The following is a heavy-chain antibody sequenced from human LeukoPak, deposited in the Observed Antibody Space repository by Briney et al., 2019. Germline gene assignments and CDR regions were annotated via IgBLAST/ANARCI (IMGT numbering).Heavy chain of an antibody. CDR3: ARHYGP. CDR2: IYDSGST. V-gene: IGHV4-39*01. D-gene: IGHD3-10*01. Sequence: SETLSLTCAVYGGSFIGYYWGWIRQPPGKGLEWIGSIYDSGSTYYNPSLKSRVTISVDTSKNQFSLKLNSVTAADTAVYYCARHYGPWGQGTLVTVSS. J-gene: IGHJ5*02. CDR1: GGSFIGYY.